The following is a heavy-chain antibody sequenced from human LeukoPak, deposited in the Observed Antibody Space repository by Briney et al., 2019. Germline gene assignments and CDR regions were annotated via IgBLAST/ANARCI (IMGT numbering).Heavy chain of an antibody. CDR1: GGSIRSSSYY. Sequence: SETLSLTCTVSGGSIRSSSYYWGWIRQPPGKGLKWIGSIYYSGSTYYTPSLKSRGTISGDTSKNQFSLKLSSVTAADTAVYYCARAYSSSWYYNWFDPWGQGTLVTVSS. V-gene: IGHV4-39*07. CDR3: ARAYSSSWYYNWFDP. D-gene: IGHD6-13*01. CDR2: IYYSGST. J-gene: IGHJ5*02.